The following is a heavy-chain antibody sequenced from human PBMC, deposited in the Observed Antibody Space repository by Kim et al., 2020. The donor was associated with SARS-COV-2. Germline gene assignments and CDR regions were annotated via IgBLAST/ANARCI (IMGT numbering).Heavy chain of an antibody. CDR2: IYHSGRT. V-gene: IGHV4-4*02. CDR3: ATSSSGGSCAG. Sequence: SETLSLTCAVSGGSISSSNWWSWVRQPPGKGLEWIGEIYHSGRTNYNPSLKSRVTISVDKSKNQFSLKLSSVTAADTAMYYCATSSSGGSCAGWGQGTLVTVSS. CDR1: GGSISSSNW. J-gene: IGHJ4*02. D-gene: IGHD2-15*01.